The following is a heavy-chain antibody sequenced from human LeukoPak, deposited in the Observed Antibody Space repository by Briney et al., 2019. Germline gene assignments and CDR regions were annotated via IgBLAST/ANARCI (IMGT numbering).Heavy chain of an antibody. CDR3: ARDHPVPAAIEGAFDY. CDR1: GFTFSSYG. V-gene: IGHV3-30*03. Sequence: GGSLRLSCAASGFTFSSYGMHWVRQAPGKGLEWVAVISYDGSNKYYADSVKGRFTISRDNSKNTLYLQMNSLRAEDTAVYYCARDHPVPAAIEGAFDYWGQGTLVTVSS. CDR2: ISYDGSNK. J-gene: IGHJ4*02. D-gene: IGHD2-2*01.